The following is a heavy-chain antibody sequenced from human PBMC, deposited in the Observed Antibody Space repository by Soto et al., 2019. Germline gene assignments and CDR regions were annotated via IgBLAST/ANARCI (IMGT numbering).Heavy chain of an antibody. CDR3: ARPRGYCSGGSCYSKYFQH. CDR2: INHSGST. Sequence: SETLSLTCAVYGGSFSGYYWSWIRQPPGKGLEWIGEINHSGSTNYNPSLKSRVTISVDTSKNQFSLKLSSVTAADTAVYYCARPRGYCSGGSCYSKYFQHWGQGTLVTVSS. V-gene: IGHV4-34*01. D-gene: IGHD2-15*01. CDR1: GGSFSGYY. J-gene: IGHJ1*01.